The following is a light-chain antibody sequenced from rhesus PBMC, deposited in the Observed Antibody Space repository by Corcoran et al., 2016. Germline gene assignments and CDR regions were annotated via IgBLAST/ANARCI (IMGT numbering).Light chain of an antibody. V-gene: IGKV1-22*01. CDR3: QQYNSSPYS. CDR1: QSIGSW. Sequence: DIQMTQSPSSLSASVGDTVTITCRASQSIGSWLAWYQQKPGKAPNLLIYKASTLQSGVPSRFSGSGSGTDFTLPISSLQSEDFATYYCQQYNSSPYSFGQGTKVEIK. CDR2: KAS. J-gene: IGKJ2*01.